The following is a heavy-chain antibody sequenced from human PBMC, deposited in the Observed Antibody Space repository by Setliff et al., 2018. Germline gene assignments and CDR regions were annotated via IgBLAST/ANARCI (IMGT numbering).Heavy chain of an antibody. J-gene: IGHJ2*01. CDR3: ARAVPRGATPDYWYFDL. V-gene: IGHV4-34*01. D-gene: IGHD2-2*01. Sequence: SETLSLTCAVYGGSFSGYHWSWIRQAPGKGLEWIGSIYHSGSTYFNPSLKSRVTISVDTSKNQFSLKLNSVTAADTTVYYCARAVPRGATPDYWYFDLWGRGTLVTAPQ. CDR2: IYHSGST. CDR1: GGSFSGYH.